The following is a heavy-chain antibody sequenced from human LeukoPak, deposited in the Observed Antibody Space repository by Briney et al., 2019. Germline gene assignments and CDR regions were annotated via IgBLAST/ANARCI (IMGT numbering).Heavy chain of an antibody. D-gene: IGHD3-22*01. Sequence: GGSLRLSCAASGFTFSDYYMSWIRQAPGKGLEWVSYISSSSSTIYYADSVKGRFTISRDNAKNSLYLQMNSLRAEDTAVYYCARDWYYDSSGSNIDYWGQGTLVTVSS. V-gene: IGHV3-11*04. CDR3: ARDWYYDSSGSNIDY. J-gene: IGHJ4*02. CDR1: GFTFSDYY. CDR2: ISSSSSTI.